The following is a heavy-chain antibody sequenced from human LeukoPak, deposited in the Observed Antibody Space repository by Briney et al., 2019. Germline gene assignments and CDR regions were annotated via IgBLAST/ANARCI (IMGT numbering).Heavy chain of an antibody. Sequence: PSETLSLTCAVSGYSISSGYYWGWIRQPPGKGLEWIGSIYHSGSTYYNPSLKSRVTISVDTSKNQFSLKLSSVTAADTAVNYCARHILSMGHFDYWGQGTLVTVSS. J-gene: IGHJ4*02. D-gene: IGHD2-21*01. CDR3: ARHILSMGHFDY. CDR1: GYSISSGYY. CDR2: IYHSGST. V-gene: IGHV4-38-2*01.